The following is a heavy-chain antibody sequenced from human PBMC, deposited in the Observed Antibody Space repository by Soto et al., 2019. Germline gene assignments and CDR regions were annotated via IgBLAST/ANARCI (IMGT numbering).Heavy chain of an antibody. CDR3: TTDFYDYIWGSYRYRYSVDY. J-gene: IGHJ4*02. Sequence: EVQLVESGGGLVKPGGSLRLSCAASGFTFSNAWMSWVRQAPGKGLEWVGRIKSKTDGGTTDYAASVKGRFTISRDDSKNTLYLQMNSLKTEDTAVYYCTTDFYDYIWGSYRYRYSVDYWGQGTLVTVSS. V-gene: IGHV3-15*01. CDR2: IKSKTDGGTT. D-gene: IGHD3-16*02. CDR1: GFTFSNAW.